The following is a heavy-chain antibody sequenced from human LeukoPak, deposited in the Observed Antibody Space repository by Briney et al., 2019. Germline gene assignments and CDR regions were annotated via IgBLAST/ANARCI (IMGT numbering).Heavy chain of an antibody. CDR2: IFYTGFT. CDR1: AGSISDSY. V-gene: IGHV4-59*12. Sequence: SETLSLTCTVAAGSISDSYWSWLRQSAGKGMGWIGYIFYTGFTHYNPSLESRVTISGDTSKKQFSLRLKPVTAADTAVYYCARDTSQKGAHYMDVWGKGTTVTISS. J-gene: IGHJ6*03. CDR3: ARDTSQKGAHYMDV. D-gene: IGHD3-16*01.